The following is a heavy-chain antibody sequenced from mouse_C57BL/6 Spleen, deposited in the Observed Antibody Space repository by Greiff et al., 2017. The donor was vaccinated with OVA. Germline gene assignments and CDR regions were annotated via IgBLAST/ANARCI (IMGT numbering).Heavy chain of an antibody. CDR3: SRGDYDGGDWYFDV. CDR1: GFTFSDYG. CDR2: ISRGSSTI. Sequence: EVQRVESGGGLVKPGGSLKLSCAASGFTFSDYGMHWVRQAPEKGLEWVAYISRGSSTIYYADTVKGRFTISRDNAKNTLFLQMTSLRSYDPDMYYCSRGDYDGGDWYFDVWGTGTTVTVSS. J-gene: IGHJ1*03. V-gene: IGHV5-17*01. D-gene: IGHD2-4*01.